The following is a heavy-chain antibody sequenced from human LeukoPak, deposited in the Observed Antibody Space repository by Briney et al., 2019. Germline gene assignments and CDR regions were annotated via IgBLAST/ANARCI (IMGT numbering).Heavy chain of an antibody. Sequence: QTLSLTFAFSGGSVSRKSAAWNWTRQSTSRALEWLGRTYYRSNWYNDYAPSVKSRIIINPDTSKNQFSLQLNSVTPEDTAVYYCARGTHASGWYDWGQGTLVTVSS. CDR2: TYYRSNWYN. CDR3: ARGTHASGWYD. D-gene: IGHD6-19*01. CDR1: GGSVSRKSAA. J-gene: IGHJ4*02. V-gene: IGHV6-1*01.